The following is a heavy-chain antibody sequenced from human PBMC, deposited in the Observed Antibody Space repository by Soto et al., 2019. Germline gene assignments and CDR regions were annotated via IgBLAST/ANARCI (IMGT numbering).Heavy chain of an antibody. CDR1: GASFSGYY. Sequence: SSETLSLTCAVYGASFSGYYWTWIRQPPGKGLEWMGEINHSGSTNYNPSLKSRVIISVDMSKNQFSLKLSSVTAADTAVYYCARHSSITIFGVVIVRGAFDIWGQGTMVTVSS. CDR2: INHSGST. CDR3: ARHSSITIFGVVIVRGAFDI. J-gene: IGHJ3*02. D-gene: IGHD3-3*01. V-gene: IGHV4-34*01.